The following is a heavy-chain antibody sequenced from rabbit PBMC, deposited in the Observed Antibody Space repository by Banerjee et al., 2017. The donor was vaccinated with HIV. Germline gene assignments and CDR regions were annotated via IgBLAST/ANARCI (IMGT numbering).Heavy chain of an antibody. J-gene: IGHJ4*01. Sequence: QSLEESGGDLVKPGASLTLTCTASGLDLSGSYYMCWVRQAPGKGLEWIACIYAGDGNTYYASWAKGRFTISKTSSTTVTLQMTSLTAADTATYFCARYVGSSYYNLWGQGTLVTVS. V-gene: IGHV1S40*01. CDR2: IYAGDGNT. D-gene: IGHD8-1*01. CDR1: GLDLSGSYY. CDR3: ARYVGSSYYNL.